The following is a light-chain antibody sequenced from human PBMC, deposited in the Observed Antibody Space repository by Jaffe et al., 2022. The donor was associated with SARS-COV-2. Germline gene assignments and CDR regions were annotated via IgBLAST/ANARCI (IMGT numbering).Light chain of an antibody. V-gene: IGLV3-25*03. Sequence: SYELTQPPSVSVSPGQTARITCSGDALPKQYAYWYQQKPGQAPVLVIYKDSERPSGIPERFSGSSSGTTVTLTISGVQAEDEADYYCQSADSSGLEGVFGGGTKLTVL. J-gene: IGLJ3*02. CDR2: KDS. CDR3: QSADSSGLEGV. CDR1: ALPKQY.